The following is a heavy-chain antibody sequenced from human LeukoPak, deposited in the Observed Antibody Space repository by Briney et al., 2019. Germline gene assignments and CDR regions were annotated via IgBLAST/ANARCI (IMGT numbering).Heavy chain of an antibody. D-gene: IGHD3-10*01. CDR3: ARERDYYGSGSYPA. CDR2: ISSSSTI. V-gene: IGHV3-48*04. Sequence: GGSLRLSCAASGFTFSSNTMNWVRQAPGKGLEWVSYISSSSTIYYADSVKGRFTISRDNAKNSLYLQMNSLRAEDTAVYYCARERDYYGSGSYPAWGQGTLVTVSS. J-gene: IGHJ5*02. CDR1: GFTFSSNT.